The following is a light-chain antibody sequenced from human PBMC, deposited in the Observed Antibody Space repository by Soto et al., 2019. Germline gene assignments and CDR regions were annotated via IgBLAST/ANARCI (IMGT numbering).Light chain of an antibody. CDR1: QSISSY. CDR2: AAS. J-gene: IGKJ1*01. CDR3: HHRYSTST. Sequence: DIQMTQSPSSLSASVGDRVTINCRASQSISSYLHWYQQQPGKAPKLLIYAASSMQSLVPSWFSGSGSRTDFTLTISSLQPDDFATYYCHHRYSTSTFGQGTKVEIK. V-gene: IGKV1-39*01.